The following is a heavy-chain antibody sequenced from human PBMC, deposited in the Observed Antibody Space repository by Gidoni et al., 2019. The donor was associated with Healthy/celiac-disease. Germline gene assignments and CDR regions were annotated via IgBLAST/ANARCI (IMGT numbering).Heavy chain of an antibody. J-gene: IGHJ6*02. CDR3: ARNAAMANYYYGMDV. V-gene: IGHV4-4*02. CDR2: T. D-gene: IGHD5-18*01. Sequence: TNYNPSLKSRVTISVDKSKNQFSLKLSSVTAADTAVYYCARNAAMANYYYGMDVWGQGTTVTVSS.